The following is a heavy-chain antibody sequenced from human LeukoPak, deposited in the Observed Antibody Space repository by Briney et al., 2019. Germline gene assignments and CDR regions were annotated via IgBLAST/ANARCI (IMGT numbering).Heavy chain of an antibody. CDR3: ARDLRLGYCNIKSCYEHSFGI. Sequence: SETLSLTCTISGGSISSYYWSWIRQPPGKGLEWVGYMYYSGNTNYNPSLKSRVTMSVDTSNNQFSLKLSSVTAADTAVYYCARDLRLGYCNIKSCYEHSFGIWGQGTLVTVSS. CDR2: MYYSGNT. CDR1: GGSISSYY. J-gene: IGHJ3*02. V-gene: IGHV4-59*01. D-gene: IGHD2-2*01.